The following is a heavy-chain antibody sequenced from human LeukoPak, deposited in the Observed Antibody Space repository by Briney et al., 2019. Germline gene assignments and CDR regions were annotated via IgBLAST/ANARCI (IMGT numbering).Heavy chain of an antibody. D-gene: IGHD3-9*01. J-gene: IGHJ5*02. CDR1: GYTFTNYA. V-gene: IGHV1-2*02. CDR2: INPNSGGT. CDR3: ARDYDILTWNWFDP. Sequence: GASVKVSCKASGYTFTNYAMNWVRQAPGQGLEWMGWINPNSGGTNYAQKFQGRVTMTRDTSISTAYMELSRLRSDDTAVYYCARDYDILTWNWFDPWGQGTLVTVSS.